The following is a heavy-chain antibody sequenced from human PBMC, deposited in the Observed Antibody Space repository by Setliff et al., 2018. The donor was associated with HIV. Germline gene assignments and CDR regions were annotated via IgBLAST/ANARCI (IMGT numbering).Heavy chain of an antibody. V-gene: IGHV4-39*07. CDR2: IYYSGST. J-gene: IGHJ4*02. D-gene: IGHD6-6*01. CDR1: GGSISSSSYY. Sequence: KSSETLSLTCTVSGGSISSSSYYWGWIRQPPGKGLEWIGSIYYSGSTYYNPSLKSRVTISVDTSKNQFSLKLSSVTAADTAVYYCARGLGSSSGFNWGQGTLVTVSS. CDR3: ARGLGSSSGFN.